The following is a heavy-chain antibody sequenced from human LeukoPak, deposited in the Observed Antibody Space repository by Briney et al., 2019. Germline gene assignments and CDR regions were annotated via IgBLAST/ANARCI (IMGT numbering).Heavy chain of an antibody. Sequence: GGSLRLSCAASGFTLSSNYMNWVRQAPGRGLDWVSLIYSGGSTFYEDSVKGRFTISRDNSKNTLYLQMSSVRAEDTAVYYCARDLVAAAGTPGFDPWGQGTLVPVSS. CDR3: ARDLVAAAGTPGFDP. D-gene: IGHD6-13*01. CDR1: GFTLSSNY. V-gene: IGHV3-66*02. J-gene: IGHJ5*02. CDR2: IYSGGST.